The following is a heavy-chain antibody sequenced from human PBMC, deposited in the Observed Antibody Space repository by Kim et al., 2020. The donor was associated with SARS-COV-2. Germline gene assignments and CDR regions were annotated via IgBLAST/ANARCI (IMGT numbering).Heavy chain of an antibody. CDR2: LSWNSGSI. CDR3: AKDIGWGTYGGNSFDF. Sequence: GGSLRLSCEASGFTFDDYAMHWVRQAPGKGLEWVSGLSWNSGSIAYADSVKGRFTISRDNAKNSLYLEMNSLKAEDTALYYCAKDIGWGTYGGNSFDFWGQGTLVAVSP. D-gene: IGHD4-17*01. J-gene: IGHJ4*02. CDR1: GFTFDDYA. V-gene: IGHV3-9*01.